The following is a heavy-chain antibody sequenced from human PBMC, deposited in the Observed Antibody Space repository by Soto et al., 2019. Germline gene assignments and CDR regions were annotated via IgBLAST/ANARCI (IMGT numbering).Heavy chain of an antibody. V-gene: IGHV3-7*01. D-gene: IGHD3-3*01. Sequence: XESLGLDCAASGLTFSSSCMSVVGQAPGKGLEWVGNINQDGSEKYYVDSVKGRFTISRDNAKNSLYLQMNSLRAEDTAVYYCARWGVLRFLEWYHTYYYYGMDVWGQGTTVTVSS. J-gene: IGHJ6*02. CDR3: ARWGVLRFLEWYHTYYYYGMDV. CDR1: GLTFSSSC. CDR2: INQDGSEK.